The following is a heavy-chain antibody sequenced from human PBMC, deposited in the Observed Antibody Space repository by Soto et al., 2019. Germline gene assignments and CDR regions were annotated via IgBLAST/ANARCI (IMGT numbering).Heavy chain of an antibody. Sequence: PSETLSLTCAVYGGSFSGYYWSWIRQPPGKGLEWIGEINHSGSTNYNPSLKSRVTISVDTSKNQFSLKLSSVTAADTAVYYCARGLPPRTRYNWNYYYYGMDVWGQGTTVTVSS. CDR1: GGSFSGYY. D-gene: IGHD1-20*01. CDR3: ARGLPPRTRYNWNYYYYGMDV. J-gene: IGHJ6*02. V-gene: IGHV4-34*01. CDR2: INHSGST.